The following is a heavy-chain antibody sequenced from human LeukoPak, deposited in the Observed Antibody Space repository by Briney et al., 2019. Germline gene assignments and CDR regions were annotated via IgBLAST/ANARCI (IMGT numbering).Heavy chain of an antibody. CDR2: ISGSVGST. D-gene: IGHD6-13*01. Sequence: GGSLRLSCAASGFTFSSYAMSWVRQAPGKGLEWVSAISGSVGSTYYADSVKGRFTISRDNSKNTLYLQMNSLRAEDTAVYYCAKGPFYSSSWYEIYYYGMDVWGKGTTVTVSS. CDR1: GFTFSSYA. CDR3: AKGPFYSSSWYEIYYYGMDV. J-gene: IGHJ6*04. V-gene: IGHV3-23*01.